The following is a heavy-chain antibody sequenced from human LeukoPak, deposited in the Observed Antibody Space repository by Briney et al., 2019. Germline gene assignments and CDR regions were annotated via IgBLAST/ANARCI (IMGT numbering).Heavy chain of an antibody. V-gene: IGHV3-21*01. J-gene: IGHJ6*03. CDR2: ISSSSSYI. CDR3: ARVGVRGVIYYYMDV. Sequence: GGSLRLSCAPSGFTFSSYSMNWVRQAPGKGLEWVSSISSSSSYIYYADSVKGRFTISRDNAKNSLYLQMNSLRAEDTAVYYCARVGVRGVIYYYMDVWGKGTTVTVSS. CDR1: GFTFSSYS. D-gene: IGHD3-10*01.